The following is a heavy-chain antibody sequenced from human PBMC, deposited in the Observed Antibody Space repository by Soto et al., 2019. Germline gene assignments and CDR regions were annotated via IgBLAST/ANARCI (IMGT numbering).Heavy chain of an antibody. CDR1: GFTFSSYS. J-gene: IGHJ4*02. D-gene: IGHD3-9*01. CDR3: ARDDILTGYPFDY. CDR2: ISSSSSYI. Sequence: PGGSLRLSCAASGFTFSSYSMNWVRQAPGKGLEWVSSISSSSSYIYYADSVKGRFTISRDNAKNSLYLQMNSLRAEDTAVYYCARDDILTGYPFDYGGQGTLVTVSS. V-gene: IGHV3-21*01.